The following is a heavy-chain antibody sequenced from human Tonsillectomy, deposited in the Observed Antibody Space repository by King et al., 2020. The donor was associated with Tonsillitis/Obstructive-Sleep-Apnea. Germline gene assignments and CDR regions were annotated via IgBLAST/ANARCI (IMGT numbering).Heavy chain of an antibody. Sequence: VQLVESGGGLVQPGGSLRLSCAASGFSFSTYSMNWVRQAPGKGLEWISYRDFRSGTISYADSVRGRFSISGDSAKNSLYLQMNSLRDEDTAVYYCARDYGYAFDYWGQGTLVTVSS. J-gene: IGHJ4*02. CDR3: ARDYGYAFDY. D-gene: IGHD2-8*01. V-gene: IGHV3-48*02. CDR1: GFSFSTYS. CDR2: RDFRSGTI.